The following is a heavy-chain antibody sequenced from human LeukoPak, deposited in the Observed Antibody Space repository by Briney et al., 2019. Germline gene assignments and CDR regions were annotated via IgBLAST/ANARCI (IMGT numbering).Heavy chain of an antibody. V-gene: IGHV3-30*04. CDR2: ISYDGSNK. Sequence: GGSLRLSCAASGFTFSSYAMHWVRQAPGKGLEWVAVISYDGSNKYYADSVKGRFTISRDNSKNTLYLQMNSLRAEDTAVYYCARSYRRFLENNWFDPWGQGTLVTVSS. D-gene: IGHD3-3*01. J-gene: IGHJ5*02. CDR3: ARSYRRFLENNWFDP. CDR1: GFTFSSYA.